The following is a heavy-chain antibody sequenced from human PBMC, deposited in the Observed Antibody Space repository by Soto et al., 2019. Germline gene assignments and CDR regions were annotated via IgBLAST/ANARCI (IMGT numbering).Heavy chain of an antibody. D-gene: IGHD3-9*01. J-gene: IGHJ4*02. V-gene: IGHV3-23*01. CDR3: AKWEVFVTGHLATQSSLDS. CDR1: GFTFINHA. Sequence: GGSLRLSCATSGFTFINHAMTWVRQAPGKAPQWVATVDGSGAAPFYAESVKGRFTISRDNSKNTLYLQMNSLRAEDTAVYFCAKWEVFVTGHLATQSSLDSCGQGTLVTVSS. CDR2: VDGSGAAP.